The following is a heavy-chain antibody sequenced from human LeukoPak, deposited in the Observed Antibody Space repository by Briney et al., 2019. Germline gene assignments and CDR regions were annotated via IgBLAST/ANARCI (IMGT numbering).Heavy chain of an antibody. CDR3: ARGRITIFGVVTQGYWYFDL. V-gene: IGHV3-48*04. D-gene: IGHD3-3*01. CDR2: ISSSGSTI. Sequence: PGGSLRLSCAASGFTFSSYWMHWVRQAPGKGLVWVSYISSSGSTIYYADSVKGRFTISRDNAKNSLYLQMNSLRAEDTAVYYCARGRITIFGVVTQGYWYFDLWGRGTLVTVSS. J-gene: IGHJ2*01. CDR1: GFTFSSYW.